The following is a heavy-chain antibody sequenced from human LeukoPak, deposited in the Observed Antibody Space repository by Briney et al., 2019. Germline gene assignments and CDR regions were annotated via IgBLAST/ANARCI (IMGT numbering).Heavy chain of an antibody. Sequence: PGGSLRLSCAASGFTFSSYGMHWVRQAPGKGLEWVSYISSSGSTIYYADSVKGRFTISRDNAKNSLYLQMNSLRAEDTAVYYCASPAVRSAFDIWGQGTMVTVSS. V-gene: IGHV3-48*04. CDR1: GFTFSSYG. CDR3: ASPAVRSAFDI. CDR2: ISSSGSTI. J-gene: IGHJ3*02. D-gene: IGHD1-1*01.